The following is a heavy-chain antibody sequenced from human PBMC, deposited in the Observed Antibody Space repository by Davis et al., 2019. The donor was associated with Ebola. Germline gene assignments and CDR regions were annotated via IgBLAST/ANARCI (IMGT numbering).Heavy chain of an antibody. Sequence: GESLKTSCASSGFIFSDSYMSWIRPAPGKGLEWVSAISGSGGTTYYAGYVKGRFTVSSDNSKKTMYLQMNSLRAEDTAVYYCAKSGLSFGVVKYHYGMDVWGKGTTVTVSS. CDR3: AKSGLSFGVVKYHYGMDV. D-gene: IGHD3-3*01. J-gene: IGHJ6*04. CDR2: ISGSGGTT. CDR1: GFIFSDSY. V-gene: IGHV3-23*01.